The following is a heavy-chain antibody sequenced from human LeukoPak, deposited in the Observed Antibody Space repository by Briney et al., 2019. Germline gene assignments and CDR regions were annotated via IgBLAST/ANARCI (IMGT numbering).Heavy chain of an antibody. J-gene: IGHJ4*02. CDR2: ISTSGTTI. Sequence: GGSLRLSCAASGFTFSDYYMTWIRQAPGKGLEWVSFISTSGTTIYYADSVKGRFTISRDNAKNSLYLQMNSLRAEDTAVYYCARGPQKGLWLPVLRYWGQGTLVTVSS. CDR3: ARGPQKGLWLPVLRY. V-gene: IGHV3-11*04. CDR1: GFTFSDYY. D-gene: IGHD5-18*01.